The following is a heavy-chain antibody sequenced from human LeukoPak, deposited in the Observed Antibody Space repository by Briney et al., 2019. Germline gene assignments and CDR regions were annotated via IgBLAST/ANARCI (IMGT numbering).Heavy chain of an antibody. CDR1: GFTFSDYN. J-gene: IGHJ4*02. CDR3: GRDRQIAY. CDR2: ITNGGSTI. V-gene: IGHV3-11*04. Sequence: GGSLRLSRAASGFTFSDYNMNWVRQAPGKGLEWVSYITNGGSTIHHADSVKGRFTISRDNAKKTLYLQMNSLRAEDTAVYYCGRDRQIAYWGQGTLVTVSS.